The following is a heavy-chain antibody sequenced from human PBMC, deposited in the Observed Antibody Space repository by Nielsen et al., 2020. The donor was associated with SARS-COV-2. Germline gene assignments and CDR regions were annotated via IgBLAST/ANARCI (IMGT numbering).Heavy chain of an antibody. D-gene: IGHD6-6*01. V-gene: IGHV3-21*01. J-gene: IGHJ6*03. Sequence: VRQMPGKGLEWVSSISSSSSYIYYADSVKGRFTISRDNAKNSLYLQMNSLRAEDTAVYYCASDSDSSSSRYYYYYMDVWGKGTTVTVSS. CDR2: ISSSSSYI. CDR3: ASDSDSSSSRYYYYYMDV.